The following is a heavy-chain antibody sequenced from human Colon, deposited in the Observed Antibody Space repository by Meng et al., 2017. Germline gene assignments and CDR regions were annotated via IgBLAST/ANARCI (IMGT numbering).Heavy chain of an antibody. J-gene: IGHJ4*02. CDR3: GTTDINYCPIHY. CDR1: GVSISTTNW. D-gene: IGHD1/OR15-1a*01. V-gene: IGHV4-4*02. CDR2: IAHTGRT. Sequence: QMLLRESGPGLVKPSVTLSLTCAVTGVSISTTNWWTGFRQSPGKGLEWIGEIAHTGRTNYNRSLKSRVTVTMETSKNHFSLNVTSVTAADTAVYYCGTTDINYCPIHYWGQGTLVTVSS.